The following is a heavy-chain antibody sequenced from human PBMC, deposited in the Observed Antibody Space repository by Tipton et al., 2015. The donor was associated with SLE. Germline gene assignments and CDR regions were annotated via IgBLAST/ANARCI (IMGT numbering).Heavy chain of an antibody. CDR3: ARGGCSISGCLKWFAP. CDR2: IYYSGST. J-gene: IGHJ5*02. V-gene: IGHV4-59*11. CDR1: SGSISSHY. Sequence: LRLSCTVSSGSISSHYWSWIRQPPGKGLEWIGYIYYSGSTNYNPSLKSRVTISLATSRNQFSLKLSSVTAADTAVYYCARGGCSISGCLKWFAPWGQGTLVTVSS. D-gene: IGHD2-2*01.